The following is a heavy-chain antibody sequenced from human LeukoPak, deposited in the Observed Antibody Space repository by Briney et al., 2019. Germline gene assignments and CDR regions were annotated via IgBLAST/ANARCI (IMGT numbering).Heavy chain of an antibody. J-gene: IGHJ4*02. Sequence: GGSLRLSCVASGFAFNTYAMTWVRQAPGKGLEWVSVITHSGGSTYYTDSVKGRFTISRDNTKNTLYLQMNSLRVEDTAIYSCAKDRVTYYFDTSGYPAFDSWGQGTLVTVSS. CDR1: GFAFNTYA. V-gene: IGHV3-23*01. CDR2: ITHSGGST. CDR3: AKDRVTYYFDTSGYPAFDS. D-gene: IGHD3-22*01.